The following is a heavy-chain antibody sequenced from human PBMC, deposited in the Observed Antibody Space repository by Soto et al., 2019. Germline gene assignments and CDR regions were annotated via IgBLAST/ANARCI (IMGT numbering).Heavy chain of an antibody. CDR1: GDSISSYF. CDR2: VYSTEIT. Sequence: PSETLSLTCTVSGDSISSYFWSWIRQPPGKGLEWIGYVYSTEITNYNPSLKSRVAMSIDTSKNQFSLKVRSVTAADTAVYYCARGEEAWFAPGGQGTLVTVSS. V-gene: IGHV4-59*01. J-gene: IGHJ5*02. CDR3: ARGEEAWFAP.